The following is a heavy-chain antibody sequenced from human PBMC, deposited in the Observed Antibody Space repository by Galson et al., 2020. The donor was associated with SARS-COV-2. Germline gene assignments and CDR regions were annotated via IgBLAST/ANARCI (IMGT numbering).Heavy chain of an antibody. J-gene: IGHJ4*02. CDR3: AREATTYYDFWSAKLDY. CDR2: IWYDGSNK. V-gene: IGHV3-33*01. D-gene: IGHD3-3*01. CDR1: GFTFSRYG. Sequence: GGSLRLSCAASGFTFSRYGMHLVRQAPGKGLEWVAVIWYDGSNKYYADSVKGRFTISRDNSKNTLYLQMNSLRAEDTAVYYCAREATTYYDFWSAKLDYWGQGTLVTVSS.